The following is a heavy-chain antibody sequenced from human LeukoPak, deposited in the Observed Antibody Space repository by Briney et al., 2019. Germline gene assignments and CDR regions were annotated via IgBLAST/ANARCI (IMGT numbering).Heavy chain of an antibody. CDR1: GFTFYTHA. CDR3: AKDPSDFLVDC. CDR2: ISSSGGTT. Sequence: GGSLRLSCAASGFTFYTHAMNWVRQAPGKGLQWVAAISSSGGTTYYADSVKGRFTISRDNSKNTVYLQLSSLRAEDTAVYYCAKDPSDFLVDCWGQGTLVTVSS. J-gene: IGHJ4*02. V-gene: IGHV3-23*01. D-gene: IGHD2-21*02.